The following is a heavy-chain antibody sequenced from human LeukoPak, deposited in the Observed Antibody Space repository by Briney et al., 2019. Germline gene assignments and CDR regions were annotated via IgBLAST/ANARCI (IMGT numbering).Heavy chain of an antibody. D-gene: IGHD2-15*01. Sequence: ASVKVSCKASGYTFTSYDINWVRQATGQGLEWVGWMNPNSGNTGYAQKFQGRVAMTRNSSISTAYTELSSLRSEDTAVYYCARRLGYCSDGSCYSLNHWGQGTLVTVSS. CDR3: ARRLGYCSDGSCYSLNH. V-gene: IGHV1-8*01. CDR1: GYTFTSYD. J-gene: IGHJ5*02. CDR2: MNPNSGNT.